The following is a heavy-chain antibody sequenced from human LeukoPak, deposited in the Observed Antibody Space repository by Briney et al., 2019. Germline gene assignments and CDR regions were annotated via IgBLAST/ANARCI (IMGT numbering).Heavy chain of an antibody. D-gene: IGHD3-10*01. Sequence: SGPTLVKPTQTLTLTCTFSGFSLSTSGVGVGWIRQPPGKALEWLALIYWDDDQRYRPSLKSRLTITKDTSKNQVVLTMTNMDPVDTATYYCAQYGSGSRQSYYFDYWGQGTLVTVSS. CDR2: IYWDDDQ. V-gene: IGHV2-5*02. CDR3: AQYGSGSRQSYYFDY. J-gene: IGHJ4*02. CDR1: GFSLSTSGVG.